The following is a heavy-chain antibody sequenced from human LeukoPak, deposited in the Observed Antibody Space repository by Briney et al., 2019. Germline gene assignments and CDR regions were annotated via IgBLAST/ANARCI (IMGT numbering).Heavy chain of an antibody. CDR2: INPNSGGT. Sequence: GASGKVSCKPSGYTFTEYYMHWVRQAPGQGLEWMGWINPNSGGTNYAQKFQGRVTMTRDTSISTAYMELSRLRSDDTAVYYCAKVDILTGYYFFDYWGQGTLVTVSS. V-gene: IGHV1-2*02. CDR3: AKVDILTGYYFFDY. J-gene: IGHJ4*02. CDR1: GYTFTEYY. D-gene: IGHD3-9*01.